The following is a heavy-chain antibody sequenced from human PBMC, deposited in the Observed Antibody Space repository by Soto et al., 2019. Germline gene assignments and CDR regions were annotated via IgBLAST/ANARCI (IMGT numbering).Heavy chain of an antibody. CDR2: IYYSGRT. CDR3: ARGEVVAANWFDP. CDR1: GGSIIDSGSFY. Sequence: QVQMQESGPGLVKPSQTLYLTCSVSGGSIIDSGSFYWNWIRQHPVKGLEWIGHIYYSGRTYYNRSLKSRATISLDTSKNQFSLKLTSVTAADTAIYYCARGEVVAANWFDPWGQGTLVTVSS. J-gene: IGHJ5*02. D-gene: IGHD2-15*01. V-gene: IGHV4-31*03.